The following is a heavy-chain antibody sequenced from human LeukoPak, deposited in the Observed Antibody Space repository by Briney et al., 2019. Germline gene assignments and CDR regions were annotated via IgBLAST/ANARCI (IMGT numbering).Heavy chain of an antibody. V-gene: IGHV1-18*01. Sequence: ALVKVSCKASGYTFTSYGISWVRQAPGQGLEWMGWISGYNGYTKYAQKLQGRVTMTTDTSTSTAYMELRSLRSDDTAVYYCARGFRVSPYYFDSWGQGTLVTVSS. CDR3: ARGFRVSPYYFDS. D-gene: IGHD1-14*01. CDR1: GYTFTSYG. J-gene: IGHJ4*02. CDR2: ISGYNGYT.